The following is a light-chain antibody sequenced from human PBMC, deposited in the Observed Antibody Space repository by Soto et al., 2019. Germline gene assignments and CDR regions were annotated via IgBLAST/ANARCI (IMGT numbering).Light chain of an antibody. J-gene: IGKJ4*01. Sequence: EIVMTQSPATLSVSPGERATLSCRASQSVSSNLAWYQQKPGQAPRLLIFGASTRATGTQARFSGSGSETEFTLTISSLQSEDFAVYDCQQYSDWPLTFGGGTKVEIK. V-gene: IGKV3D-15*01. CDR2: GAS. CDR3: QQYSDWPLT. CDR1: QSVSSN.